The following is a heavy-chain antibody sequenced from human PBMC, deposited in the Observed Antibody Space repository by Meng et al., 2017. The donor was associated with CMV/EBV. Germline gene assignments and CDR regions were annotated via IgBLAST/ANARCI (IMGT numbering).Heavy chain of an antibody. D-gene: IGHD6-25*01. J-gene: IGHJ6*02. V-gene: IGHV3-23*01. Sequence: GESLKISCAASGFSFSSYGMNWVRQVPGKGLEWVSGISGSGRSTYYADSVKGRLTISRDNSKNTLYLRMDSLRAEDSAIYYCAKDWSGVSTYYYYGMDVWGQGTTVTVSS. CDR1: GFSFSSYG. CDR3: AKDWSGVSTYYYYGMDV. CDR2: ISGSGRST.